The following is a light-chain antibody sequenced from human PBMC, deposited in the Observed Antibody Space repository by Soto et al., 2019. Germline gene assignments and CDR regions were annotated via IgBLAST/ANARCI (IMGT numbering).Light chain of an antibody. CDR3: SSYTSSSTRLVV. Sequence: QSVLTQPASVSGSPGQLITISCTGTSSDVGGYNYVSWYQQHPGKAPKLMIYEVSNRPSGVSNRFSGSKSGNTASLTISGLQAEDEADYYCSSYTSSSTRLVVFGGGTKLTVL. V-gene: IGLV2-14*01. J-gene: IGLJ2*01. CDR1: SSDVGGYNY. CDR2: EVS.